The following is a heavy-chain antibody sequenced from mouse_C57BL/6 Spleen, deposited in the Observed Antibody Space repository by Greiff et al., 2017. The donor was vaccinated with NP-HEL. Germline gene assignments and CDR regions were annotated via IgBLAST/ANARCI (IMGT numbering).Heavy chain of an antibody. CDR2: ISYDGSN. Sequence: VQLQQSGPGLVKPSQSLSLTCSVTGYSITSGYYWNWIRQFPGNNLEWLGYISYDGSNNYNPSLKNRISITRDTSKNQFFLKLNSVTTEDTATYYCARTESLFGYRGQGTTLTVAS. V-gene: IGHV3-6*01. J-gene: IGHJ2*01. CDR3: ARTESLFGY. CDR1: GYSITSGYY.